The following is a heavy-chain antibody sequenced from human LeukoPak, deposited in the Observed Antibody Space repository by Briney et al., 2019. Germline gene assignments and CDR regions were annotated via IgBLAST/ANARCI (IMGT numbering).Heavy chain of an antibody. CDR3: AKGGSPIAAAGTSYFDY. CDR2: ISWNSGSI. D-gene: IGHD6-13*01. Sequence: GGSLRLSCAAYGFTFDDYAMHWVRQAPGKGLEWVSGISWNSGSIGYADSVKGRFTISRDNAKNSLYLQMNSLRAEDMALYYCAKGGSPIAAAGTSYFDYWGQGTLVTVSS. J-gene: IGHJ4*02. CDR1: GFTFDDYA. V-gene: IGHV3-9*03.